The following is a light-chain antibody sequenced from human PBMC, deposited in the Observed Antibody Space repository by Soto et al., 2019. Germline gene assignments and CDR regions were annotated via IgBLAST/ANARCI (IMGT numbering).Light chain of an antibody. CDR3: QQSYSTLT. Sequence: DIVMTQSPDSLTVSLGEMATISCKPIQIVLYSSNNKDYLAWYQQKPGQPPKLLLYWASTRESGVPDRFSGSGSGTDFTLTISSLQPEDFATYYCQQSYSTLTFGGGTKVDIK. V-gene: IGKV4-1*01. J-gene: IGKJ4*01. CDR1: QIVLYSSNNKDY. CDR2: WAS.